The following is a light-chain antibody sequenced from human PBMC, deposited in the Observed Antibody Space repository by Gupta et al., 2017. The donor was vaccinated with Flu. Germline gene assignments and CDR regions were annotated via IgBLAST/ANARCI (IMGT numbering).Light chain of an antibody. CDR2: EDS. CDR3: QVWDSNSDHWV. CDR1: NIGSKR. Sequence: SYVLTQSPSVSVAPGQPARITCGGNNIGSKRVHWYQQKPGQAPAVVVYEDSDRRSGIPERFSGSNSGKTATLNISRVEAGDEADYDCQVWDSNSDHWVFGGGTKMSVL. V-gene: IGLV3-21*02. J-gene: IGLJ3*02.